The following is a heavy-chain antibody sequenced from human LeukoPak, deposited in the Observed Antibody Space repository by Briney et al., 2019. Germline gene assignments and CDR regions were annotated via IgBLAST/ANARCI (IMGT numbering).Heavy chain of an antibody. CDR3: ARGGYYDSSGYEPYYYGMDV. J-gene: IGHJ6*02. V-gene: IGHV4-30-2*01. CDR2: IYHSGST. D-gene: IGHD3-22*01. CDR1: GGSISSGGYS. Sequence: PSETLSLTCAVSGGSISSGGYSWSWIRQPPGKGLEWIGYIYHSGSTYYNPSLKSRVTISVDRSKNQFSLKLSSVTAADTAVYYCARGGYYDSSGYEPYYYGMDVWGQGTTVTVPS.